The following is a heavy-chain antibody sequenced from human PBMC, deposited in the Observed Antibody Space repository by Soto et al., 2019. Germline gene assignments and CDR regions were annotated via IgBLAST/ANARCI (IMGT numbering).Heavy chain of an antibody. CDR2: IYYTGYT. V-gene: IGHV4-39*01. CDR1: GGPISSSSYY. D-gene: IGHD5-18*01. CDR3: ARSAIATHWFFDL. Sequence: LSLTCTVSGGPISSSSYYWGWIRQAPGKGLEWLATIYYTGYTYHNPSLKSHVTISVDTSKNQFSLKLTSVTAADTALYYCARSAIATHWFFDLWGRGTLVTVSS. J-gene: IGHJ2*01.